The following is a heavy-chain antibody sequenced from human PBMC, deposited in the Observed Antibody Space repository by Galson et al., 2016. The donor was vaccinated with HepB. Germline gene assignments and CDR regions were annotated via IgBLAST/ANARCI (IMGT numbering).Heavy chain of an antibody. V-gene: IGHV1-18*01. CDR3: AKLTEDYYDSSGYFDY. CDR2: ISAYNGNT. CDR1: GYTFTSYG. J-gene: IGHJ4*02. D-gene: IGHD3-22*01. Sequence: SVKVSCKASGYTFTSYGISWVRQAPGQGLEWMGWISAYNGNTNYAQKLQGRVTMTTDTFTSTAYMELRSLRSDDTAVYYCAKLTEDYYDSSGYFDYWGQGTLVTVSS.